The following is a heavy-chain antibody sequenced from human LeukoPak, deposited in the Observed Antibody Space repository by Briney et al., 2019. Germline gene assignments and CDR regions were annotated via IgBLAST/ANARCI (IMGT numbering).Heavy chain of an antibody. Sequence: SETLSLTCTVSGGSINSGTYYWGWIRQPAGKGLEWIGRIYSSGSTNYNPSPKSRVTISVDMSKNQFSLKLSSVSAADTAVYYCARDLLHRGYAFDIWGQGTMVTVSS. J-gene: IGHJ3*02. CDR3: ARDLLHRGYAFDI. V-gene: IGHV4-61*02. CDR2: IYSSGST. D-gene: IGHD5-12*01. CDR1: GGSINSGTYY.